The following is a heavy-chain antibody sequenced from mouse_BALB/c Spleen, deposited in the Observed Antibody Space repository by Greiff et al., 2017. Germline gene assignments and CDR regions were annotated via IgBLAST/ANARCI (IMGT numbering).Heavy chain of an antibody. V-gene: IGHV5-4*02. CDR1: GFTFSDYY. Sequence: EVKLVESGGGLVKPGGSLKLSCAASGFTFSDYYMYWVRQTPEKRLEWVATISDGGSYTYYPDSVKGRFTISRDNAKNNLYLQMSSLKSEDTAMYYCARAYYGNLYYAMDYWGQGTSVTVSS. D-gene: IGHD2-10*01. J-gene: IGHJ4*01. CDR2: ISDGGSYT. CDR3: ARAYYGNLYYAMDY.